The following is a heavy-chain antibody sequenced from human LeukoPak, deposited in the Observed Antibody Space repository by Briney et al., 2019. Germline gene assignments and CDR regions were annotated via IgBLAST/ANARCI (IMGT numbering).Heavy chain of an antibody. D-gene: IGHD3-3*01. CDR2: ISAYNGNT. CDR1: GYTFTSYG. CDR3: ARSAKGAYYDFWSGYSSNDY. J-gene: IGHJ4*02. Sequence: ASVKVSCKASGYTFTSYGISWVRQAPGQGLEWMGWISAYNGNTNYAQKLQGRVTMTTDTSTSTAYMELRSLRSDDTAVYYCARSAKGAYYDFWSGYSSNDYWGQGTLATVSS. V-gene: IGHV1-18*01.